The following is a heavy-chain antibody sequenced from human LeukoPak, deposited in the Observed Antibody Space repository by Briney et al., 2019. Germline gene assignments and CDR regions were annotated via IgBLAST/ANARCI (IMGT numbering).Heavy chain of an antibody. J-gene: IGHJ4*02. V-gene: IGHV3-21*01. CDR2: ISTLSYI. Sequence: GGSLRLSCAASGFTFSAYSMNWVRQAPGKGLEWVSSISTLSYIYYVDPVKGRFTISRDNAKNSLYLQMNSLRAEDTAVYYCARVGPGELPFDYWGQGTLVTVSS. CDR1: GFTFSAYS. D-gene: IGHD1-26*01. CDR3: ARVGPGELPFDY.